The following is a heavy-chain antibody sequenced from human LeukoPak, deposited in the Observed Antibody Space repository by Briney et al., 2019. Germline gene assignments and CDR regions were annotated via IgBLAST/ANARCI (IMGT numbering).Heavy chain of an antibody. V-gene: IGHV3-11*01. CDR3: ARRRAYCSGGSCSFYGMDV. CDR2: ISSSGSTI. Sequence: PGGSLRLSCAASGFTFSDYYMSWIRQAPGKGLEGVSYISSSGSTIYYADSVKGRFTISRDNAKNSLYLQMNSLRAEDTAVYYCARRRAYCSGGSCSFYGMDVWGQGTTVTVSS. J-gene: IGHJ6*02. D-gene: IGHD2-15*01. CDR1: GFTFSDYY.